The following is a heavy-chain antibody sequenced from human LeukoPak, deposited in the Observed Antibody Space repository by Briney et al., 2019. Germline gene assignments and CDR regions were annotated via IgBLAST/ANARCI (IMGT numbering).Heavy chain of an antibody. V-gene: IGHV3-23*01. D-gene: IGHD3-10*01. CDR3: AQVFSSRNFPFDY. CDR1: GFTFSTYG. Sequence: PGGSLRLSCAASGFTFSTYGMSWVRQAPGEGLEWVSTISISGGGTYYADSVKGRFTISRDNSKNTVYLDMNGVRAEDTAVYYCAQVFSSRNFPFDYWGQGTLVTVSS. J-gene: IGHJ4*02. CDR2: ISISGGGT.